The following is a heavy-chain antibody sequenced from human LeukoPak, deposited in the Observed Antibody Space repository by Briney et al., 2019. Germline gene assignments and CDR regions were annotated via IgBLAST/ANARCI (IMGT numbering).Heavy chain of an antibody. CDR3: ARAEGRWSGKDWFDP. Sequence: PSQTLSLTCTVFGGSISSGDYYWSWLRQPPGKGLEWIGYIYYSGSTYYNPSLKSRVTISVDTSKNQFSLKLSSVTAADTAVYYCARAEGRWSGKDWFDPWGQGTLVTVSS. CDR2: IYYSGST. J-gene: IGHJ5*02. CDR1: GGSISSGDYY. D-gene: IGHD4-23*01. V-gene: IGHV4-30-4*01.